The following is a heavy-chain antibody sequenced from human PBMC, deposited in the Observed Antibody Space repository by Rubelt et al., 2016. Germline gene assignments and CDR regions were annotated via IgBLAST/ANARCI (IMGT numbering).Heavy chain of an antibody. Sequence: QVQLVQSGAEVKKPGASVKVSCKASGYTFTSYAMHWVRQAPGQRLEWMGWIHAGNGNTKYSQKFQGRVTITRDTAASTAYMELSSLRSEDTAVYYCARGYCSSANCLFNWFDPWGQGTLVTVSS. CDR1: GYTFTSYA. D-gene: IGHD2-2*01. CDR2: IHAGNGNT. CDR3: ARGYCSSANCLFNWFDP. J-gene: IGHJ5*02. V-gene: IGHV1-3*01.